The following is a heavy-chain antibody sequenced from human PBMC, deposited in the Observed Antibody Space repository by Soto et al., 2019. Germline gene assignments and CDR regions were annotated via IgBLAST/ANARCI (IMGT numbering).Heavy chain of an antibody. CDR3: ARGRGGVVVPAATGWYFDL. CDR2: IYYSGST. CDR1: GGSISSGDYY. D-gene: IGHD2-2*01. V-gene: IGHV4-30-4*01. Sequence: QVQLQESGPGLVKPSQTLSLTCTVSGGSISSGDYYWSWIRQPPGKGLEWIGYIYYSGSTYYNPSLKSRVTISVDTSKNQFSLKLSSVTAADTAVYYCARGRGGVVVPAATGWYFDLWGRGTLVTVSP. J-gene: IGHJ2*01.